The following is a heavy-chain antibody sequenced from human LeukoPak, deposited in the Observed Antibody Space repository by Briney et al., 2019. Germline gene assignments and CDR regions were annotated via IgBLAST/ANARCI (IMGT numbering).Heavy chain of an antibody. CDR2: IIPIFGTA. V-gene: IGHV1-69*01. D-gene: IGHD3-10*01. Sequence: SVKVSCKASGGTFSSYAISWVRQAPGQGLEWMGGIIPIFGTANYAQKFQGRVTITADESTSTAYMELSSLRSEDTAVYYCARAFPGGIKYSYEWFDPWGQGTLVTVSS. J-gene: IGHJ5*02. CDR3: ARAFPGGIKYSYEWFDP. CDR1: GGTFSSYA.